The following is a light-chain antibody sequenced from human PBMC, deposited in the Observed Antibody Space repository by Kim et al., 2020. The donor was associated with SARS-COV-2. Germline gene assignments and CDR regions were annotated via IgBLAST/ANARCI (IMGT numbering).Light chain of an antibody. CDR2: DVS. Sequence: QSALSQPAFVSGSPGQSVTISCAGTSSDIGSYNYVSWFHQRPGKAPQLIIHDVSKRPSGISDRFSGSESGNTAYLTISGLQPEDEGTYYCNSYTRSYTYVFGSGTKVTVL. J-gene: IGLJ1*01. CDR3: NSYTRSYTYV. CDR1: SSDIGSYNY. V-gene: IGLV2-14*01.